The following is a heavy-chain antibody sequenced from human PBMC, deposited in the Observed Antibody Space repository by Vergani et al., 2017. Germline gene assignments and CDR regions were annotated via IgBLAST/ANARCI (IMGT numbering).Heavy chain of an antibody. V-gene: IGHV3-23*01. Sequence: EVQLLQSGGGVIQPGGSLRLSCAASGFTFSSYAMSWVRQAPGKGLEWVSAISGSGGSTYYADSVKGRFTISRDNSKNTLYLQMNSLRAEDTAVYYCAKKRGYCSGGSCYLDAFDIWGQGTMVTVSS. CDR1: GFTFSSYA. CDR3: AKKRGYCSGGSCYLDAFDI. J-gene: IGHJ3*02. CDR2: ISGSGGST. D-gene: IGHD2-15*01.